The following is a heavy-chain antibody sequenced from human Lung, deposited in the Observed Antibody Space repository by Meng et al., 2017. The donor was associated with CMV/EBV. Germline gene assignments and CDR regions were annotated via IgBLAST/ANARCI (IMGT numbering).Heavy chain of an antibody. CDR1: EATVPNYW. CDR3: ARAWAEYCSGGSCYGAFDV. D-gene: IGHD2-15*01. CDR2: IKKDGSEK. J-gene: IGHJ3*01. V-gene: IGHV3-7*01. Sequence: GGSXRLXXVASEATVPNYWMSWVRQAPGKGLEWVANIKKDGSEKYYVDSVKGRFTISRDNAKNSLYLQMNSLRVEDTAVYYCARAWAEYCSGGSCYGAFDVWXQGTMVTVSS.